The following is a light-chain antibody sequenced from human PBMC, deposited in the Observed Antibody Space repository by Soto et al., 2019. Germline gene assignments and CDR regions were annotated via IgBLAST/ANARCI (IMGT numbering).Light chain of an antibody. V-gene: IGLV2-23*01. CDR1: SSTVGGFNV. Sequence: QSVLTQPASVSGSPGQSITISCPGTSSTVGGFNVVSWYQQHPGRAPKVIIYEGIKRPSGISNRFSGSNSGSTASLTISGLQAEDEADDYCCSYVGATTYVFGTGTKVTVL. J-gene: IGLJ1*01. CDR2: EGI. CDR3: CSYVGATTYV.